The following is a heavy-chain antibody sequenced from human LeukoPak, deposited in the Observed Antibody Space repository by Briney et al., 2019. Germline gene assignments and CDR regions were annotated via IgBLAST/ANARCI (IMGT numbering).Heavy chain of an antibody. CDR3: ARLGLDCSGGSCSPGYFDY. CDR1: GFTFRNYA. CDR2: ISGSGGST. D-gene: IGHD2-15*01. Sequence: GGSLRLSCAASGFTFRNYAMSWVRQAPGKGPEWVSVISGSGGSTHYADSVKGRLTISRDNSKSTLYLQMNSLRADDTAVYYCARLGLDCSGGSCSPGYFDYWGQGTLVTVSS. V-gene: IGHV3-23*01. J-gene: IGHJ4*02.